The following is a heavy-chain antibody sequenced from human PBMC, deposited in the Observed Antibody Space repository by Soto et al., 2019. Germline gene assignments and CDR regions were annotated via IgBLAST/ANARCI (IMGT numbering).Heavy chain of an antibody. CDR3: ARADLLHIVGATQGFDS. CDR1: GFTISSYG. D-gene: IGHD1-26*01. V-gene: IGHV3-33*01. CDR2: IWYDGSNK. Sequence: HGQLVESGGGVVQPGRSLRLPSAASGFTISSYGMHWILQAPAKGREWVSVIWYDGSNKYYADSVKGRFPISRDNSKDKLYLQLHSMRAEDTAVYYCARADLLHIVGATQGFDSWGQGTLVTVSS. J-gene: IGHJ5*01.